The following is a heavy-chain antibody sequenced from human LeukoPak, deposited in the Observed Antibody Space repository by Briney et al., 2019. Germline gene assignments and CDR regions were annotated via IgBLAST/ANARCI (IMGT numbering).Heavy chain of an antibody. Sequence: SVKVSCKASGGTFSSYAISWVRQAPGQGLEWMGRIIPIFGTANYAQKFQGRVTITADESTSTAYMELSSLRSEDTAVYYCARDRRSSSSMYYYYYMDVWGKGTTVTVSS. V-gene: IGHV1-69*13. CDR1: GGTFSSYA. CDR3: ARDRRSSSSMYYYYYMDV. J-gene: IGHJ6*03. D-gene: IGHD6-6*01. CDR2: IIPIFGTA.